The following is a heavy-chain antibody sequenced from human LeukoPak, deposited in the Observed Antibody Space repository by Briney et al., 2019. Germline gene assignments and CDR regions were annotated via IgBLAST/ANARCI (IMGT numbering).Heavy chain of an antibody. D-gene: IGHD5-18*01. J-gene: IGHJ4*02. CDR2: INHSGST. V-gene: IGHV4-34*01. CDR3: ARHLPPRGYSYGARLYYFDY. Sequence: SETLSLTCAVYGGSFSDYYWSGIRQPPGKGLEWIGEINHSGSTNYKPSLKSRVTISVDTSKNQFSLKLSSVTAADTAVYYCARHLPPRGYSYGARLYYFDYWGQGTLVTVSS. CDR1: GGSFSDYY.